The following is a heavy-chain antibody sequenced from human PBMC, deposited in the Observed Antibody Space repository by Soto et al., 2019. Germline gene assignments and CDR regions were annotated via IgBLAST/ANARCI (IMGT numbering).Heavy chain of an antibody. V-gene: IGHV3-7*03. D-gene: IGHD2-2*01. Sequence: EVQLVESGGGLVQPGGSLRLSCAVSGFTFSSYWMSWVRQAPGKGLEWVANIKQDGSEKYYVVSVKGRFTISRDNAKSSLYLQMNSLRAEDTAVYYCARDHIVVVPAGIRIGDYSYFYGMDAWGQGTTVTVSS. J-gene: IGHJ6*02. CDR3: ARDHIVVVPAGIRIGDYSYFYGMDA. CDR1: GFTFSSYW. CDR2: IKQDGSEK.